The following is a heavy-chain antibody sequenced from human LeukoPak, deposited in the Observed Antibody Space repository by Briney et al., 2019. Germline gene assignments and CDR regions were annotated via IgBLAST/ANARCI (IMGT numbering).Heavy chain of an antibody. CDR2: ITHNGST. Sequence: KPSETLSLTCGVHGESLNDYYWSWIRQSPGKGLEWIGEITHNGSTTFNPSLESRLTISVDTSKNQFSLRLTSVTAADASVYFCARGFCRSESCYSGEYFQHWGQGTLVTVSS. J-gene: IGHJ1*01. D-gene: IGHD2-15*01. V-gene: IGHV4-34*01. CDR1: GESLNDYY. CDR3: ARGFCRSESCYSGEYFQH.